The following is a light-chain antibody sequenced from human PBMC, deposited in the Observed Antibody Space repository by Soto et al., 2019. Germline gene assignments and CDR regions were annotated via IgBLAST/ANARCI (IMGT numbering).Light chain of an antibody. CDR2: EVS. V-gene: IGLV2-14*01. J-gene: IGLJ2*01. CDR3: SSYTSSSTVV. Sequence: QSALTQPASVSGSPGQSITISCTGTSSDVGGYNYVSWYQQHPGKAPKLMIYEVSNRPSGVSNRFSGSKSGNTASLTISGRQAEDEAAYYCSSYTSSSTVVFGGGTKLTVL. CDR1: SSDVGGYNY.